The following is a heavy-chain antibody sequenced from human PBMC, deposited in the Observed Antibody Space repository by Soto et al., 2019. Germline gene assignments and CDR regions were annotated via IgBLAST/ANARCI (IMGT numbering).Heavy chain of an antibody. CDR3: ARQSGGYYYYGMDV. Sequence: PSETLSLTCTVSGGSIIDYYWSWIRQPPGKGLEWIGYIYYSGTTDYSPSLKSRVTISVDTSKNQSSLKLSSVTAADSAIYYCARQSGGYYYYGMDVWGQGTTVTVSS. CDR1: GGSIIDYY. J-gene: IGHJ6*02. D-gene: IGHD1-26*01. V-gene: IGHV4-59*08. CDR2: IYYSGTT.